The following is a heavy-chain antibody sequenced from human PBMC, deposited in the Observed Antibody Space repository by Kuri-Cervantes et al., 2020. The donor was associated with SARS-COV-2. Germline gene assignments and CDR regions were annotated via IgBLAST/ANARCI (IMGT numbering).Heavy chain of an antibody. J-gene: IGHJ3*02. V-gene: IGHV4-38-2*02. CDR2: IYHSGST. Sequence: ESLKISCTVSGYSISSGYYWGWIRQPPGKGLEWIGSIYHSGSTYYNPSLKSRVTISVDTSKNQFSLKLSSVTAADTAVYYCARPYWDAFDIWGQGTMVTVSS. CDR1: GYSISSGYY. D-gene: IGHD2-8*02. CDR3: ARPYWDAFDI.